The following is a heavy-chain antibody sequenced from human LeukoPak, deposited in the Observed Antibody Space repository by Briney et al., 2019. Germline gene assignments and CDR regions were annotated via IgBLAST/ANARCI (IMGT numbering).Heavy chain of an antibody. Sequence: GGSLRLSCAASGFTFSTYSMNWVRQAPGKGLEWVSYISSSSSPIYYADSVKGRFTISRDNSKNTLYLQMNSLRAEDTAVYYCAKLLSGYCSRTSCLNWFDPWGQGTLVTVSS. V-gene: IGHV3-48*01. D-gene: IGHD2-2*01. CDR2: ISSSSSPI. CDR3: AKLLSGYCSRTSCLNWFDP. J-gene: IGHJ5*02. CDR1: GFTFSTYS.